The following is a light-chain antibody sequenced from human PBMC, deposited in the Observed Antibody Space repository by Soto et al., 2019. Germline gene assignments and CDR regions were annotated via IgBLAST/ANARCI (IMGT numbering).Light chain of an antibody. V-gene: IGLV4-69*01. CDR1: SGHSSYA. CDR3: QTWGTGSWV. Sequence: QPVLTQSPSASASPGASVKLTCTLSSGHSSYAIAWHQQQPEKGPRYLMNLNSDGSHSKGDGIPDRFSGSSSGAERYLTISSLQSEDEADYYCQTWGTGSWVFGGGTQLTVL. CDR2: LNSDGSH. J-gene: IGLJ3*02.